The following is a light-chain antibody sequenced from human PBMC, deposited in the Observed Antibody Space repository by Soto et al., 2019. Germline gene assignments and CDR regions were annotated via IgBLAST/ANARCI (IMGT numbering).Light chain of an antibody. Sequence: DIQMTQSPSSLSASVGDRVTITCRASQSISNYLNWYQQKPGKAPKLLIYAASSLQSGVTSRFSGSGSGTDFTLTISSRQPEDFATYYCQQSYSTPVTFGQWTKVEIK. CDR2: AAS. J-gene: IGKJ1*01. V-gene: IGKV1-39*01. CDR3: QQSYSTPVT. CDR1: QSISNY.